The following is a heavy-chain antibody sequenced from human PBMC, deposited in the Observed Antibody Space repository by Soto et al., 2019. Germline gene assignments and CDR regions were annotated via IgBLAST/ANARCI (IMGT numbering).Heavy chain of an antibody. V-gene: IGHV4-34*01. CDR3: ARGVGYAGVDY. CDR2: INHSGST. CDR1: GGSFSAYY. D-gene: IGHD5-12*01. Sequence: QVQLQQWGAGLLKPSETLSLTCAVYGGSFSAYYWSWIRQPPGKGLEWIGEINHSGSTNYNPSLKSRVTISEDRSKNQCSLKLSSVTAADTAAYYCARGVGYAGVDYWGQGTLVTVSS. J-gene: IGHJ4*02.